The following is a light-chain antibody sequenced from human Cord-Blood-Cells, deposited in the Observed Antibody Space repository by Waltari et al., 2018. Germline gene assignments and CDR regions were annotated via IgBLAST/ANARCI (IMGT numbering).Light chain of an antibody. CDR2: GAS. J-gene: IGKJ4*01. V-gene: IGKV3-20*01. CDR1: QSVRSSY. Sequence: EIVSTQSPGTLSLSPGDRATRSCRASQSVRSSYLAWYQQKPGQAPRLLIYGASSRATGIPDRFSGSGSGTDFTLTISRLEPEDFAVYYCQQYGSSPALTFGGGTKVEIK. CDR3: QQYGSSPALT.